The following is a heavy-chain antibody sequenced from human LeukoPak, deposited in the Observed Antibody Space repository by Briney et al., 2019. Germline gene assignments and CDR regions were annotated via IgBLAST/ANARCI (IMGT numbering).Heavy chain of an antibody. J-gene: IGHJ3*02. D-gene: IGHD6-19*01. CDR2: IYSGGST. CDR1: GFTLSSYA. CDR3: ARDRGAVAGSLVGAFDI. V-gene: IGHV3-66*01. Sequence: GGSLRLSCGASGFTLSSYAMTWVRQAPGKGLEWVSVIYSGGSTYYADSVKGRFTISRDNSKNTLYLQMNSLRAEDTAVYYCARDRGAVAGSLVGAFDIWGQGTMVTVSS.